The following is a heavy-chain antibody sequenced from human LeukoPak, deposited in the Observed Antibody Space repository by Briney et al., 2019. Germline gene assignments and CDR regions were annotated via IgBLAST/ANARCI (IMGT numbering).Heavy chain of an antibody. CDR2: ISYDGSNK. D-gene: IGHD4-11*01. CDR3: ARGEDYSTKVDY. J-gene: IGHJ4*02. CDR1: GFTFSSYA. V-gene: IGHV3-30-3*01. Sequence: GGSLRLSCAASGFTFSSYAMHWVRQAPGKGLEWVAVISYDGSNKYYADSVKGRFTISRDNSKNMLYLQMNSLRAEDTAVYYCARGEDYSTKVDYWGQGTLVTVSS.